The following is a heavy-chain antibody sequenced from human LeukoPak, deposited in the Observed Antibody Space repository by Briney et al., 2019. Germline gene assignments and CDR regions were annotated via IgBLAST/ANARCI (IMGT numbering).Heavy chain of an antibody. Sequence: ASVKVSCKASGYTFTSYGISWVRQAPGQGLEWMGWISAYNGNTNYAQKLQGRVTMTTDTSTSTAYMELSRLRSDDTAVYYCARKHPSITMSNAFDIWGQGTMVTVSS. D-gene: IGHD3-22*01. CDR3: ARKHPSITMSNAFDI. CDR2: ISAYNGNT. CDR1: GYTFTSYG. J-gene: IGHJ3*02. V-gene: IGHV1-18*01.